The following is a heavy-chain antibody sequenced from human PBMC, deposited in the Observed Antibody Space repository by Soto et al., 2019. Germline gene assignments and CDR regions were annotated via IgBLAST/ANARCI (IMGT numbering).Heavy chain of an antibody. D-gene: IGHD1-26*01. Sequence: SETLSLTCSICSGCLSVYYWSWIREPPGQALGWIGYIYDSGSPYYTPSLRSRVNISADTSKNQISLKLTSATAADTSLYYCARGVGSSPPRYWGRGTLVTVSS. CDR1: SGCLSVYY. J-gene: IGHJ4*02. CDR3: ARGVGSSPPRY. V-gene: IGHV4-59*01. CDR2: IYDSGSP.